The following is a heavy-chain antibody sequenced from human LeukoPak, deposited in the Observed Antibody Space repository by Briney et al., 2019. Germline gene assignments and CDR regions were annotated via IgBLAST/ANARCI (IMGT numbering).Heavy chain of an antibody. CDR2: IYTSGST. CDR1: GGSISSYY. V-gene: IGHV4-4*07. D-gene: IGHD6-19*01. CDR3: ARCPRGYSSGWYSY. Sequence: PSETLSLTCTVSGGSISSYYWSWIRQPAGKGLEWIGRIYTSGSTNYNPSLKSRVTISVDTSKNQFSLKLSSVTAADTAVYYCARCPRGYSSGWYSYWGQGTLVTVSS. J-gene: IGHJ4*02.